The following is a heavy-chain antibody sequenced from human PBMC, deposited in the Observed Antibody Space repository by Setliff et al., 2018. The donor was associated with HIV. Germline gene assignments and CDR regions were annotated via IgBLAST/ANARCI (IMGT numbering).Heavy chain of an antibody. CDR2: IYTSGST. CDR3: ARGNCDGGTCFSGYHFDF. CDR1: GGSINNGPFY. V-gene: IGHV4-61*02. D-gene: IGHD2-15*01. J-gene: IGHJ4*02. Sequence: SSETLSLTCSVSGGSINNGPFYWSWIRQSAGKGLEWIGRIYTSGSTFYNPSLKSRITISLDTSKNHVSLLLSSVTAADTAVYYCARGNCDGGTCFSGYHFDFWGQGKLGTAPQ.